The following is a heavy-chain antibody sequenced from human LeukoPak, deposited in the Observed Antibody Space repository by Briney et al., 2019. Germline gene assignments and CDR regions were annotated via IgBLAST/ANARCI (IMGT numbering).Heavy chain of an antibody. J-gene: IGHJ6*02. CDR3: AKVLGNYYYGMDV. V-gene: IGHV3-9*01. Sequence: GGSLRLSCAASGFTFDDYAMHWVRQAPGKGLEWVSGISWSSGSIGYADSVKGRFTISRDNAKNSLYLQMNSLRAEDTALYYCAKVLGNYYYGMDVWGQGTTVTVSS. CDR1: GFTFDDYA. D-gene: IGHD2-15*01. CDR2: ISWSSGSI.